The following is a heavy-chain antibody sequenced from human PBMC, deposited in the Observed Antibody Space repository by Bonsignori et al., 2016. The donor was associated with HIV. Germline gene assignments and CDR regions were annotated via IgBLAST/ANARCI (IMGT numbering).Heavy chain of an antibody. D-gene: IGHD3-10*01. V-gene: IGHV4-34*01. Sequence: SQTLSLTCAVYGGSFSGYYWSWIRQPPGKGLEWIGEINHSGSTNYNPSLKSRVTISVDTSKNQFSLKLSSVTAADTAVYYCARRGYYYGSGSYYKTLRYFDYWGQGTLVTVSS. CDR1: GGSFSGYY. J-gene: IGHJ4*02. CDR2: INHSGST. CDR3: ARRGYYYGSGSYYKTLRYFDY.